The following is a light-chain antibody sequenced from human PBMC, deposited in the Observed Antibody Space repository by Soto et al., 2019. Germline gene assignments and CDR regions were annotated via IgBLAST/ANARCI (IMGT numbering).Light chain of an antibody. CDR1: SSNIGAGYD. Sequence: QAVLTQPPSVSGAPGQRVTISCTGSSSNIGAGYDVHWYQQLPGTAPKLLIYDNSNRPSGVPDRISGSKSGTSASLAITGLHDEDESDYYCQSYDSSLSDRVFGGGTKLTV. J-gene: IGLJ3*02. CDR2: DNS. CDR3: QSYDSSLSDRV. V-gene: IGLV1-40*01.